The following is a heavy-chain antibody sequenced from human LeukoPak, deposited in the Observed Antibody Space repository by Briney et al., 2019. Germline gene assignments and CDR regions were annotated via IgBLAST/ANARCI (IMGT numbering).Heavy chain of an antibody. Sequence: GGSLRLSCAASGFTFSSCSMNWVRQAPGKGLEWVSSISSSSSYIYYADSVKGRFTISRDNAKNSLYLQMNSLRSEDTAVYYCAADTFGHIVGATDWFDPWGQGTLVTVSS. V-gene: IGHV3-21*04. CDR1: GFTFSSCS. CDR2: ISSSSSYI. D-gene: IGHD1-26*01. J-gene: IGHJ5*02. CDR3: AADTFGHIVGATDWFDP.